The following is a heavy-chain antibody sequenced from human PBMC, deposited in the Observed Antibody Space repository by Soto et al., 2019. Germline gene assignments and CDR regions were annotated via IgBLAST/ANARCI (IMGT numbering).Heavy chain of an antibody. CDR2: FDPEDGET. CDR1: GYTLTELS. CDR3: ATPFGSGWPLDY. V-gene: IGHV1-24*01. J-gene: IGHJ4*02. D-gene: IGHD6-19*01. Sequence: GASVKVSCKVSGYTLTELSMHWVRQAPGKGLEWMGGFDPEDGETIYAQKFQGRVTMTEDTSTDTAYMELSSLRSEDTAVYYCATPFGSGWPLDYWGQGTLLTVSS.